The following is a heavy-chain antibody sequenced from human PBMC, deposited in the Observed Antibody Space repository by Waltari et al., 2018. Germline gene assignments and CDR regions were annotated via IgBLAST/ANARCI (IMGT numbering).Heavy chain of an antibody. J-gene: IGHJ4*02. CDR2: RSYDGSNK. V-gene: IGHV3-30*18. Sequence: QVQLVESGGGVVQPGRSLRLSCAASGFTFSSYGMHWVRQAPGKGLEWVAVRSYDGSNKYYADSVKGRFTISRDNSKNTLYLQMNSLRAEDTAVYYCAKEGTTVTYYFDYWGQGTLVTVSS. D-gene: IGHD4-17*01. CDR3: AKEGTTVTYYFDY. CDR1: GFTFSSYG.